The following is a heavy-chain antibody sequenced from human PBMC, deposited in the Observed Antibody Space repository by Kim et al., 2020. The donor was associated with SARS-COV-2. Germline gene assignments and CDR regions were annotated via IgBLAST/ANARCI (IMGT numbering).Heavy chain of an antibody. CDR1: GFTFSDYY. D-gene: IGHD6-6*01. V-gene: IGHV3-11*01. CDR2: ISGGADHI. CDR3: AGVGQAAARGNWCDP. Sequence: GGSLRLSCAASGFTFSDYYMSWIRQAPGKGLEWISYISGGADHIYYGDSVKGRFTISRDNAKKSLYLQMNSLRAEDTAVYHCAGVGQAAARGNWCDPCG. J-gene: IGHJ5*02.